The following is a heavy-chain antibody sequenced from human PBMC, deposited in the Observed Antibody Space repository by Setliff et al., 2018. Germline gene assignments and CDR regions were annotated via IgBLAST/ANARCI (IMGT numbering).Heavy chain of an antibody. CDR3: ARGHPPSDSSGYYYAY. D-gene: IGHD3-22*01. CDR1: GGSVNSGYDN. V-gene: IGHV4-61*09. J-gene: IGHJ4*02. CDR2: IYTTGTI. Sequence: SETLSLTCTVSGGSVNSGYDNWTWIRQPAGKALEWIGHIYTTGTITYNPSLKSRVTISLDTSKNQFSLSLSSVTAADTAVYYCARGHPPSDSSGYYYAYWGQGTLVTVSS.